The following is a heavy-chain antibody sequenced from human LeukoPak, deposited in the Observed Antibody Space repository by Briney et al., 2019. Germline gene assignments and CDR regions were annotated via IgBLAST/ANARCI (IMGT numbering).Heavy chain of an antibody. V-gene: IGHV4-39*07. CDR1: GGSISSSSYY. CDR3: ARFPYSSSSRGAFDM. D-gene: IGHD6-13*01. CDR2: IYYSGST. Sequence: TSETLSLTCTVSGGSISSSSYYWGWIRQPPGKGLEWIGSIYYSGSTYYNPSLKSRVTIPVDTSKNQFSLKLSSVTAADTAVYFCARFPYSSSSRGAFDMWGHGTMVTVSS. J-gene: IGHJ3*02.